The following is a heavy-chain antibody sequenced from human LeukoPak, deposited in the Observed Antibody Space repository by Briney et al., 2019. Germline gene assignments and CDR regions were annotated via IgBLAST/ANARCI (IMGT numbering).Heavy chain of an antibody. Sequence: GGSLRLSCAASGFTFRSYEMNWVRQAPGKGLEWVSYISSSGSTIYYADSVKGRFTISRGNAKNSLYLQMNSLRAEDTAVYYCARVNGDYFDYWGQGTLFTVSS. CDR2: ISSSGSTI. J-gene: IGHJ4*02. V-gene: IGHV3-48*03. D-gene: IGHD4-17*01. CDR1: GFTFRSYE. CDR3: ARVNGDYFDY.